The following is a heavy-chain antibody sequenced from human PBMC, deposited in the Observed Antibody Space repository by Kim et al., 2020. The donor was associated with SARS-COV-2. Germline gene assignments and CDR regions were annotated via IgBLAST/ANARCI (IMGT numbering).Heavy chain of an antibody. J-gene: IGHJ4*02. CDR1: GYTFTSYG. V-gene: IGHV1-18*01. Sequence: ASVKVSCKASGYTFTSYGISWVRQAPGQGLEWMGWISAYNGNTNYAQKLQGRVTMTTDTSTSTAYMELRSLRSDDTAVYYCARDPVDYDILTQWGYFDYWGQGTLVTVSS. CDR3: ARDPVDYDILTQWGYFDY. D-gene: IGHD3-9*01. CDR2: ISAYNGNT.